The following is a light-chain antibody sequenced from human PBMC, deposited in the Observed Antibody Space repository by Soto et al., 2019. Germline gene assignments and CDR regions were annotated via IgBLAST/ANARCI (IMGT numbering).Light chain of an antibody. J-gene: IGKJ1*01. V-gene: IGKV3-20*01. CDR3: QQYGSSPWT. CDR2: GAS. CDR1: QSVSNSY. Sequence: EIVLTQSPGTLSLSPGERATLSCRASQSVSNSYLAWYQQKPGQAPRLLIYGASSRATGIPDRFSGSGSGTDFTLTISILEPEDFAVYYCQQYGSSPWTFGQGTKVDIK.